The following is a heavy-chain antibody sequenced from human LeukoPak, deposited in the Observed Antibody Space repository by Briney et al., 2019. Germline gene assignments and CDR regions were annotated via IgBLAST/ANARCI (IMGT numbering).Heavy chain of an antibody. CDR2: IYYSGST. J-gene: IGHJ3*02. Sequence: SETLSLTCTVSGGSISSGEYYWSWIRQHPGKGLEWIGYIYYSGSTYYNPSLKSRVTISVDTSKNQFSLTSVTAADTAMYYCARADVDIVAMDIWGQGTMVTVSS. CDR3: ARADVDIVAMDI. V-gene: IGHV4-31*03. CDR1: GGSISSGEYY. D-gene: IGHD5-12*01.